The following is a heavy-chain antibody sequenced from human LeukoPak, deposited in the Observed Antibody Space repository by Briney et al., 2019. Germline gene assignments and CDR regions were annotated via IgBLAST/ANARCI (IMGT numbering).Heavy chain of an antibody. D-gene: IGHD1-14*01. CDR1: GFTFSSYA. V-gene: IGHV3-23*01. J-gene: IGHJ3*02. Sequence: PGASLRLSCAASGFTFSSYAMSWVRQAPGKGLEWVTAISGSGGSTYYADSVKGRFTISRDNSKNTLYLQMNSLRAEDTAVYYCAKDQGESARRNDAFDIWGQGTMVTVSS. CDR3: AKDQGESARRNDAFDI. CDR2: ISGSGGST.